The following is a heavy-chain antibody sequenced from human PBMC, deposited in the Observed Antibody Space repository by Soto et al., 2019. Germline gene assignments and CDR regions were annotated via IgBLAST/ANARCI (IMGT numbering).Heavy chain of an antibody. CDR2: IYYSGYT. CDR1: GGSMSSYY. V-gene: IGHV4-59*01. D-gene: IGHD3-22*01. J-gene: IGHJ5*02. CDR3: ARGDHFDSSGPFDP. Sequence: SETLSLTCSVSGGSMSSYYWYWLRQPPGKGLECIGYIYYSGYTNYSPSLKSRVTMSVDTSKNHFSLKLSSVTAADTAVYYCARGDHFDSSGPFDPWGQGTLVTLSS.